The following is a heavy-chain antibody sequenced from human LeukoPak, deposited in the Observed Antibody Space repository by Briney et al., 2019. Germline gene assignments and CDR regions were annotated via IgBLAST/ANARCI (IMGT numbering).Heavy chain of an antibody. CDR3: ARGVGEP. CDR1: GLTFSSYA. Sequence: GGSLRLSCAASGLTFSSYAMHWVRQAPGKGLEWVAVISYDGSNKYYADSVKGRFTISRDNSKNTLYLQMNSLRAEDTAVYYCARGVGEPWGQGTLVTVSS. J-gene: IGHJ4*02. V-gene: IGHV3-30-3*01. D-gene: IGHD1-26*01. CDR2: ISYDGSNK.